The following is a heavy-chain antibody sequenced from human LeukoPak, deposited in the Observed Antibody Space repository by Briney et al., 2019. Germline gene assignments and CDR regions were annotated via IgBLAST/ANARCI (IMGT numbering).Heavy chain of an antibody. CDR1: GFTFSSYA. J-gene: IGHJ4*02. V-gene: IGHV3-23*01. Sequence: GGSLSLSCAASGFTFSSYAMSWVRHAPGKGLEWVSAISGSGGSTYYADSVKGRFTLSRDNSKNTLYLQMNSLRAEDTAVYYCAKDPLHDYGGSHFDYWGQGTLVTVSS. D-gene: IGHD4-23*01. CDR2: ISGSGGST. CDR3: AKDPLHDYGGSHFDY.